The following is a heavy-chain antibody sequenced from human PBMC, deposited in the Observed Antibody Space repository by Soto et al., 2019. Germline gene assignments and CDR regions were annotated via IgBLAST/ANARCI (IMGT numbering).Heavy chain of an antibody. CDR1: GFTFDDYA. CDR3: TKGILLYYYVYGMDV. Sequence: EVQLVESGGGLVQPGRSLRLSCAASGFTFDDYAMHWVRQAPGKGLEWVSGISWNGGSIGYADSVKGRFTISRDNAXXSLYLQMNSLRAEDTAFYYCTKGILLYYYVYGMDVWGQGTTVTVSS. J-gene: IGHJ6*02. D-gene: IGHD3-10*02. V-gene: IGHV3-9*01. CDR2: ISWNGGSI.